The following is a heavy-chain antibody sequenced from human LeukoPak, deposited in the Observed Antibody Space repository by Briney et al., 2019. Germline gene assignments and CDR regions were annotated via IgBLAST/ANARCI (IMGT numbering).Heavy chain of an antibody. CDR2: FDPEDGET. V-gene: IGHV1-24*01. D-gene: IGHD3-3*02. Sequence: ASVKVSCKVSGYTLIELSMHWVRQAPGKGLEWMGGFDPEDGETIYAQKFQGRVTMTEDTSTDTAYVELSSLRSEDTAVYYCATLAPQSNAFDIWGQGTMVTVSS. J-gene: IGHJ3*02. CDR3: ATLAPQSNAFDI. CDR1: GYTLIELS.